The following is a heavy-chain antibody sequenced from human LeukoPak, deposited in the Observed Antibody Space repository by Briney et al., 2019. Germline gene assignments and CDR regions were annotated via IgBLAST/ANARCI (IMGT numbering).Heavy chain of an antibody. V-gene: IGHV3-30-3*01. CDR2: ISYDGSNK. D-gene: IGHD1-26*01. J-gene: IGHJ4*01. Sequence: PGGSLRLSCAASGFTFSSYAMHWVRQAPGKGLEWVAVISYDGSNKYYADSVKGRFTISRDNSKNTLYLQMNSLRAEDTAVYYCAGGGSYYESGYFDYWGQGTLVPVSS. CDR3: AGGGSYYESGYFDY. CDR1: GFTFSSYA.